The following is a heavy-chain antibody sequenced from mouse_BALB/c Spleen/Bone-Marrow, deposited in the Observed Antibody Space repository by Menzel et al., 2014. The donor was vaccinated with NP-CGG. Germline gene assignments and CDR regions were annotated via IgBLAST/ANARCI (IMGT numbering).Heavy chain of an antibody. V-gene: IGHV1-80*01. D-gene: IGHD2-4*01. CDR2: IYPGDDGT. J-gene: IGHJ2*03. Sequence: VKLMEPGAELVRSGSSVKFSCKASGYAFSSYWLNWVKQRPGQGLEWIGQIYPGDDGTNYNGNFKGKAALTADKSSSTAYMQLSSLTSEDSAVYFCTRRYYDYDVRYFDYWGQGTSLTVSS. CDR3: TRRYYDYDVRYFDY. CDR1: GYAFSSYW.